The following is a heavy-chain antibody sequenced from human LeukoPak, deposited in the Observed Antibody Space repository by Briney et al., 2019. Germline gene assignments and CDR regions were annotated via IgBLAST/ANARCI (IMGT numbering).Heavy chain of an antibody. CDR2: ISWNSGSI. CDR1: GFTFDDYA. J-gene: IGHJ4*02. Sequence: PGGSLRLSCAASGFTFDDYAMHWVRQAPGKGLECVSGISWNSGSIGYADSVKGRFTISRDNAKNSLYLQMNSLRAEDMALYYCAKGYYYDSSGYSGPIDYWGQGTLVTVSS. CDR3: AKGYYYDSSGYSGPIDY. V-gene: IGHV3-9*03. D-gene: IGHD3-22*01.